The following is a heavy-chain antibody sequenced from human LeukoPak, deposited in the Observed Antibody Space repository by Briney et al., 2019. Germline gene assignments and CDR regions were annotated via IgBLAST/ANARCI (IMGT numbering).Heavy chain of an antibody. CDR3: ARGHGSGSYYTFYGMDV. V-gene: IGHV1-18*01. CDR2: ISAYNGNT. CDR1: GYTLTSYG. D-gene: IGHD3-10*01. J-gene: IGHJ6*02. Sequence: GASVKVSCKASGYTLTSYGISWVRQAPGQGLEWMGWISAYNGNTNYAQKLQGRVTMTTDTSTSTAYMELRSLRSDDTAVYYCARGHGSGSYYTFYGMDVWGQGTTVTVSS.